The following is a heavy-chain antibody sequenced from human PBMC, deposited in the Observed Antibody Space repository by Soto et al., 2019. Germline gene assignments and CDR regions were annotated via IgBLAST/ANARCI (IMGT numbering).Heavy chain of an antibody. D-gene: IGHD6-13*01. Sequence: GVLLIHCCAVAGLTFRSYGMNWVSKDQGKGLEWVSYISSSSSTIYYADSVKGRFTISRDNAKNSLYLQMNSLRDEDTAVYYCARQLRYSSSWTGGNWFDPWGQGTLVTVSS. V-gene: IGHV3-48*02. CDR1: GLTFRSYG. CDR3: ARQLRYSSSWTGGNWFDP. J-gene: IGHJ5*02. CDR2: ISSSSSTI.